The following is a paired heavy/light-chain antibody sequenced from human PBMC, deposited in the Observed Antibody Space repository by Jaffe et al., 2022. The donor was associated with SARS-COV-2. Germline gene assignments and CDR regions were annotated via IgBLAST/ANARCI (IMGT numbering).Heavy chain of an antibody. D-gene: IGHD6-19*01. V-gene: IGHV4-39*01. J-gene: IGHJ5*02. Sequence: QLQLQASGPGLVKPSETLSLTCTVSGGSISSGNYYWGWIRQPPGKGLEWIGSIYFSGSAYCNPSLKSRVTISVDTSKNQFSLNLISVTAADTAVYYCARPLSGWNTWFDPWGQGTLVTVSS. CDR2: IYFSGSA. CDR3: ARPLSGWNTWFDP. CDR1: GGSISSGNYY.
Light chain of an antibody. CDR3: QAWDSSAAVV. Sequence: SYELTQPPSVSVSPGQTASITCSGDKLGDKNACWYQQKPGQSPVMVIYQDNKRPSGIPERFSGSNSGNTATLTISGTQALDEADYYCQAWDSSAAVVFGGGTTLTVL. J-gene: IGLJ2*01. CDR2: QDN. V-gene: IGLV3-1*01. CDR1: KLGDKN.